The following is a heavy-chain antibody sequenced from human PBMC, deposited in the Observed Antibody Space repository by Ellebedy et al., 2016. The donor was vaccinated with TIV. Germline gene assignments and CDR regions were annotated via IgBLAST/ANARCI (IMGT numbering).Heavy chain of an antibody. CDR2: ISDGGDST. V-gene: IGHV3-23*01. CDR3: VRRAVDY. Sequence: GESLKISCAASGFTFRSYAMNWVRQAPGKGLEWVSGISDGGDSTYYGDSVKGRFTISRDNAKNSLYLQMNSLRDEDTAVYHCVRRAVDYWGQGTLVTVSS. J-gene: IGHJ4*02. CDR1: GFTFRSYA.